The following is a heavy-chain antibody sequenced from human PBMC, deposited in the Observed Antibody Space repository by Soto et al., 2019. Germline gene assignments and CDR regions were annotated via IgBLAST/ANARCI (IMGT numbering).Heavy chain of an antibody. D-gene: IGHD3-16*01. CDR3: ARGAPNRHPEGGSYYFDY. Sequence: GASVKVSCKASGYTFTGYYMHWVRQAPGQGLEWMGWINPNSGGTNYAQKFQGWVTMTRDTSISTAYMELSRLRSDDTAVYYCARGAPNRHPEGGSYYFDYWGQGTLVTVSS. V-gene: IGHV1-2*04. CDR2: INPNSGGT. J-gene: IGHJ4*02. CDR1: GYTFTGYY.